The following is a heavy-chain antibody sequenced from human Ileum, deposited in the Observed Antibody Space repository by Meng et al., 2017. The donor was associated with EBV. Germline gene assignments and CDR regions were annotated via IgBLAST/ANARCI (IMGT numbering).Heavy chain of an antibody. Sequence: QVQLQESGPGLLKSSEXLSLTCTVSGGSISNNLYYWGWIRQPPGKGLEWIGTIYYSGNTYYSPSLKSRVTMSVDTSKNQFSLQLNSVTAADTAVYYCARYSSSSGWLDPWGQGTLVTVSS. V-gene: IGHV4-39*07. D-gene: IGHD6-19*01. J-gene: IGHJ5*02. CDR3: ARYSSSSGWLDP. CDR2: IYYSGNT. CDR1: GGSISNNLYY.